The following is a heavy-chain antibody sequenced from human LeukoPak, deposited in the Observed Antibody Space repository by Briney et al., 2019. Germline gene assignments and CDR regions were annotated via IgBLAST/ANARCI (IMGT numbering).Heavy chain of an antibody. CDR1: GGSFSGYY. J-gene: IGHJ4*02. CDR3: ALGVGAATFGIDY. Sequence: SETLSLTCAVYGGSFSGYYWSWIRQPPGKGLEWIGEINHSGSTNYNPSLKSRVTISVDTSKNQFSLKLSSVTAADTAVYYCALGVGAATFGIDYWGQGTLVTVSS. V-gene: IGHV4-34*01. D-gene: IGHD2-15*01. CDR2: INHSGST.